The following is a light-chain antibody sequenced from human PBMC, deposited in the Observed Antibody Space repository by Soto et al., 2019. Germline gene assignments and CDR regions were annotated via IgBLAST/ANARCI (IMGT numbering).Light chain of an antibody. CDR2: GAS. CDR1: QSVGSK. Sequence: EIVLTQSPGTLSVSPGKRATLSCRASQSVGSKLAWYRQAPGQAPRLLIYGASTRATDTPARFSGSGAGTDFTLTISNVEPVDFAVHYCQQYGSSFATFGQGTQVE. J-gene: IGKJ1*01. V-gene: IGKV3-20*01. CDR3: QQYGSSFAT.